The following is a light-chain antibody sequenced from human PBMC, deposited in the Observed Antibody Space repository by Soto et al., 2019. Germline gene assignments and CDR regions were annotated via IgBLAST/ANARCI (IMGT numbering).Light chain of an antibody. V-gene: IGKV3-11*01. J-gene: IGKJ3*01. CDR3: QRYKSAPT. Sequence: VVLTQSPATLSLSPGERATLSCRTSLSVSVYLDWYQQKPGQAPRLLISDASNRATGIPARFSGSGSGTDFTLTISSLEPEDFATYYCQRYKSAPTFGPGTKVDVK. CDR2: DAS. CDR1: LSVSVY.